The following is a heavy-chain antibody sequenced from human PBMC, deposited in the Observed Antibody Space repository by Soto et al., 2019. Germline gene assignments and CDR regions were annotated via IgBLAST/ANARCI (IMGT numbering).Heavy chain of an antibody. CDR1: GYTFTSHG. D-gene: IGHD4-4*01. V-gene: IGHV1-18*01. CDR3: AKADSNYAGRFSYYYMDV. CDR2: ISGYNGNT. J-gene: IGHJ6*03. Sequence: ASVKVACKASGYTFTSHGISWVRQAPRQGLEWMGWISGYNGNTNYSQKFQDKVTMTTDTSMSTAYMELRNLRSDDTAVYYCAKADSNYAGRFSYYYMDVWGTGTMVTVSS.